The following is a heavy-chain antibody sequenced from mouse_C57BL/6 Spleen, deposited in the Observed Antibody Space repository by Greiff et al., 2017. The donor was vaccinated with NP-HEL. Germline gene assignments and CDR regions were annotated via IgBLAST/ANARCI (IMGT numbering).Heavy chain of an antibody. Sequence: VKLQESGPGLVAPSQSLSITCTVSGFSLTSYAISWVRQPPGKGLEWLGVIWTGGGTNYNSALKSRLSISKDNSKSQVFLKMNSLQTDDTARYYCAGYYGSSLYYAMDYWGQGTSVTVSS. V-gene: IGHV2-9-1*01. CDR1: GFSLTSYA. D-gene: IGHD1-1*01. CDR2: IWTGGGT. J-gene: IGHJ4*01. CDR3: AGYYGSSLYYAMDY.